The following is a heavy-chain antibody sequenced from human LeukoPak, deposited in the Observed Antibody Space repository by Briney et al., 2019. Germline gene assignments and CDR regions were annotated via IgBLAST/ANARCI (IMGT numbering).Heavy chain of an antibody. CDR2: VYYSGST. Sequence: PSETLSLTCTVAGGSISSNLNYWGWMRQPPGKGLEWIGNVYYSGSTYYTTSLKSRVTLSVDTSKKQSSLKLSSVTAADTAVYYCAREVDNSDYYHPGAFDIWGQGTMVTVSS. D-gene: IGHD3-22*01. CDR1: GGSISSNLNY. J-gene: IGHJ3*02. V-gene: IGHV4-39*07. CDR3: AREVDNSDYYHPGAFDI.